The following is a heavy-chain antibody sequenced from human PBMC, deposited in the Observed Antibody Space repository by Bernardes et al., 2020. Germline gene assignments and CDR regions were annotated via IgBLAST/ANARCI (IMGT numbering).Heavy chain of an antibody. CDR2: ISYSGTT. J-gene: IGHJ4*02. D-gene: IGHD5-18*01. V-gene: IGHV4-39*01. Sequence: SEPLSLTCTVSGGSISSSSYYWGWLRQPPGKGLEWIGSISYSGTTYYTPSLKSRVTISEDTSKNQFSLKLSSVTAADTAVYFCARLRGYSWYGDSWGQGTLVTVSS. CDR3: ARLRGYSWYGDS. CDR1: GGSISSSSYY.